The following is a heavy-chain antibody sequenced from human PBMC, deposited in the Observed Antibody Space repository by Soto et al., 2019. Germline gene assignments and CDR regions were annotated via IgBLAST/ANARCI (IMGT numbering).Heavy chain of an antibody. J-gene: IGHJ4*02. V-gene: IGHV1-2*02. CDR1: GYTFTGYY. CDR2: INPNSGDT. D-gene: IGHD6-6*01. Sequence: QVQLVQSGAEVKKPGASVKVSCKASGYTFTGYYMHWVRQAPGQGLEWMGWINPNSGDTNYAQKFQGRVTMTRDTSISTAYMELSRLRSDDTAVYYCARGAARPGWPDYWGQGTLVTVSS. CDR3: ARGAARPGWPDY.